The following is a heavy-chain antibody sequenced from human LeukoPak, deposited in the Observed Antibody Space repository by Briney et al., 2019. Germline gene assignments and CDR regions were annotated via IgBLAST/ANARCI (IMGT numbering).Heavy chain of an antibody. D-gene: IGHD5-18*01. J-gene: IGHJ4*02. CDR1: GFTFSSYA. V-gene: IGHV3-23*01. Sequence: PGGSLRLSCAASGFTFSSYAMSWVRQAPGKGLEWVSAISGSGGSTYYADSVKGRFTISRDNSKNTLYLQMNSLRAEDTAVYYCARLEGAMVKLLDYWGQGTLVTVSS. CDR3: ARLEGAMVKLLDY. CDR2: ISGSGGST.